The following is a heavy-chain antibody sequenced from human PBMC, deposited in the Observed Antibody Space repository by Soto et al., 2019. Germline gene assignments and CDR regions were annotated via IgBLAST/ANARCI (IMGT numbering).Heavy chain of an antibody. Sequence: QVQLQQWGAGLLKPSETLSLTCAVYGGSFSGYYWSWIRQPPGKGLEWIGEINHSGSTNYNPSLKSRVTISVDTSKNQFSLKLSSVTAADTAVYYCARGRIAAFRYFDLWGRGTLVTVSS. CDR2: INHSGST. CDR1: GGSFSGYY. J-gene: IGHJ2*01. D-gene: IGHD6-6*01. V-gene: IGHV4-34*01. CDR3: ARGRIAAFRYFDL.